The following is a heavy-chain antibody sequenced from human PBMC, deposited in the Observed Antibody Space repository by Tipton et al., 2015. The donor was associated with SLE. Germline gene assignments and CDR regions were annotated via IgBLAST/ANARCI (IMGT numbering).Heavy chain of an antibody. D-gene: IGHD6-13*01. CDR1: GFTFSNYW. J-gene: IGHJ3*02. CDR2: INSDVSST. CDR3: ARDSPIAAAEGAVDI. Sequence: SLRLSCAASGFTFSNYWMHWVRQAPGKGLVWASRINSDVSSTSYADSVKGRFTISRDNTKNTLDLQMNSLRAEDTAIYYCARDSPIAAAEGAVDIWGQGTMVTVSS. V-gene: IGHV3-74*01.